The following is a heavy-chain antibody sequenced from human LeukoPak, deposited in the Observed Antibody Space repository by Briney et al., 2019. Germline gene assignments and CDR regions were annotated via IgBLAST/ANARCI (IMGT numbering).Heavy chain of an antibody. CDR1: GDSVSSNSAA. Sequence: SQTLSLTCAISGDSVSSNSAAWTWIRQSPSRGLEWLGRTYYRSMCYNDYGVSVNSRITINPGSSKTKFSLQLNSVTPEDTAVYYCARGSSSWPNIIWFDPRGQVTLVTVSS. CDR3: ARGSSSWPNIIWFDP. CDR2: TYYRSMCYN. J-gene: IGHJ5*02. V-gene: IGHV6-1*01. D-gene: IGHD6-13*01.